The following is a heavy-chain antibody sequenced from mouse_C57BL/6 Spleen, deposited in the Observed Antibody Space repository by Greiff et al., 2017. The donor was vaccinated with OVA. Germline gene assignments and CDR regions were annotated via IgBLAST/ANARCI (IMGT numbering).Heavy chain of an antibody. CDR1: GFTFSDYG. D-gene: IGHD2-1*01. J-gene: IGHJ4*01. V-gene: IGHV5-17*01. CDR3: ARTYYGNYVRAMDY. Sequence: EVQLVESGGGLVKPGGSLKLSCAASGFTFSDYGMHWVRQAPEKGLEWVAYISSGSSTIYYADTVKGRFTISRDNAKNTLFLQMTSLRSEDTAMYYCARTYYGNYVRAMDYWGQGTSVTVSS. CDR2: ISSGSSTI.